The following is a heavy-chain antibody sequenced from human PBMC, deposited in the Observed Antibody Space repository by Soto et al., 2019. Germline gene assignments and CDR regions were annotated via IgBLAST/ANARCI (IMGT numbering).Heavy chain of an antibody. CDR1: GYTFKSYG. Sequence: ASVKVSCKASGYTFKSYGITWVRQAPGRGLEWVGWVSAYNGNTNYAQKLQDRVTMTTDTSTSAAYMELRSLRSDDTAVYYCARINTYYDFWSGSPREYMDVWGKGTTVTVSS. J-gene: IGHJ6*03. D-gene: IGHD3-3*01. CDR3: ARINTYYDFWSGSPREYMDV. V-gene: IGHV1-18*01. CDR2: VSAYNGNT.